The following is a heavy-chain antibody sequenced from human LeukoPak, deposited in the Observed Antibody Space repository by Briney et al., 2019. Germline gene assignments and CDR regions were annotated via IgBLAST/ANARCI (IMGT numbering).Heavy chain of an antibody. D-gene: IGHD6-13*01. CDR3: ARGMVEQQLVLFQH. V-gene: IGHV3-48*04. CDR1: GFSFSSFS. CDR2: IPSSSGAI. J-gene: IGHJ1*01. Sequence: PGGSLRLSCAASGFSFSSFSMNWVRQAPGKGLEWLSYIPSSSGAIYYADSVKGRFIISRDNAKNSLSLQMNSLRVEDTALYYCARGMVEQQLVLFQHWGQGTLVTVSS.